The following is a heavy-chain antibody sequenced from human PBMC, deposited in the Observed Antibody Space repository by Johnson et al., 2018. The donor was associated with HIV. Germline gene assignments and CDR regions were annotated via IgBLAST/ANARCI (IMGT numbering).Heavy chain of an antibody. J-gene: IGHJ3*02. Sequence: VQLVESGGGLTQPGGSLRLSCAASGFTVSSNYMSWVRQAPGKGLEWVSAISGSGGSTYYADSVKGRFPISRDNSMNTLYLQMNSLRDEDTAVYYCAKPLTKRELHAFDIWGQGTMVTVSS. CDR2: ISGSGGST. V-gene: IGHV3-66*02. CDR3: AKPLTKRELHAFDI. D-gene: IGHD5-24*01. CDR1: GFTVSSNY.